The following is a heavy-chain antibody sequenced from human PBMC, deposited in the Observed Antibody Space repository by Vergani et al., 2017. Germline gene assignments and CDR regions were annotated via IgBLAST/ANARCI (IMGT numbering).Heavy chain of an antibody. Sequence: QVQLVQSGAEVKKPGASVKVSCEASGYTFTSYDFNWVRQATGQGLEWMGWMNPNSGNTANAQKFKGRVTMTWNTSINTAYMELSSLRSEETAVYYCTRGAKCTILGVLIISYYFDYWGQGTLVTVSS. CDR1: GYTFTSYD. V-gene: IGHV1-8*01. CDR3: TRGAKCTILGVLIISYYFDY. CDR2: MNPNSGNT. J-gene: IGHJ4*02. D-gene: IGHD3-3*01.